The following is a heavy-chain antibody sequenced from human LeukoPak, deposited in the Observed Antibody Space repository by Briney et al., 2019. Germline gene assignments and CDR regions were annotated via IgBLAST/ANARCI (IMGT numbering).Heavy chain of an antibody. CDR3: ARDPYSGNYGNYYYYYLDV. D-gene: IGHD1-26*01. Sequence: GGSLRLSCAASGFTFNYYNMNWVRQAPGKALEWVSSITSSGAYIFYADSVRGRFTISRDNAKDSLYLQMNSLGPEDTAVYYCARDPYSGNYGNYYYYYLDVWGKGTTVTISS. J-gene: IGHJ6*03. CDR2: ITSSGAYI. CDR1: GFTFNYYN. V-gene: IGHV3-21*01.